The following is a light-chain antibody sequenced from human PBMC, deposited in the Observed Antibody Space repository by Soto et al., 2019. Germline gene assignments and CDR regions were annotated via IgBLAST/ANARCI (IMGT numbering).Light chain of an antibody. CDR3: QHYGSSPRT. J-gene: IGKJ1*01. CDR1: QSVSSY. CDR2: DTS. Sequence: TVLTQTPATQSLFGGERATLSCRASQSVSSYLAWYQQKPGQAPRLLIYDTSNRATGIPDRFTGSGSGSDFTLTIDRLKPADFAVYYCQHYGSSPRTFGLGTKVEIK. V-gene: IGKV3-11*01.